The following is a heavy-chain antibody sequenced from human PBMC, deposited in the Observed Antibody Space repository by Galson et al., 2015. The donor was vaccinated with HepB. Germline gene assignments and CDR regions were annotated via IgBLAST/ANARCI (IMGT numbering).Heavy chain of an antibody. D-gene: IGHD3-16*01. CDR2: MSDSGIG. V-gene: IGHV4-59*01. Sequence: ETLSLTCTVSGGSMTTYYWTWVRQTPGKELEWIVYMSDSGIGTYNPSLKSRVTISIDTSKNQFSLKLRSVTAADTAIYFCARGGGRIDYWGQGTVVTVSS. J-gene: IGHJ4*02. CDR3: ARGGGRIDY. CDR1: GGSMTTYY.